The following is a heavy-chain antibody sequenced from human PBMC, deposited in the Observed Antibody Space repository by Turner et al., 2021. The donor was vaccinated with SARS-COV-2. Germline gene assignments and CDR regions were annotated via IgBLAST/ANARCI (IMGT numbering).Heavy chain of an antibody. CDR1: GGSFSGYY. CDR3: ARGRDDYIWGSPTPTYYFDY. V-gene: IGHV4-34*01. J-gene: IGHJ4*02. Sequence: QVQLQQWGAGLLKPSETLSLTCAVYGGSFSGYYWSFIRQPPGTGLEWIGGINHSGNTNYNPSLQSRVITSVDTSKNHFSLKLTSVTAADTAVYYCARGRDDYIWGSPTPTYYFDYWGQGTLVTVSS. CDR2: INHSGNT. D-gene: IGHD3-16*01.